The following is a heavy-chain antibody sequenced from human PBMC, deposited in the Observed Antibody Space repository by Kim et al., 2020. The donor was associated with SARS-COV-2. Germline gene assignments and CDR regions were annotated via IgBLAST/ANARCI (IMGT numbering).Heavy chain of an antibody. J-gene: IGHJ4*02. CDR1: GFTFSSYA. CDR2: ISYDGSNK. V-gene: IGHV3-30*04. D-gene: IGHD3-22*01. CDR3: ARDGALPRPSEVSQYYFDY. Sequence: GGSLRLSCAASGFTFSSYAMHWVRQAPGKGLEWVAVISYDGSNKYYADSVKGRFTISRDNSKNTLYLQMNSLRAEDTAVYYCARDGALPRPSEVSQYYFDYWGQGTLVTVSS.